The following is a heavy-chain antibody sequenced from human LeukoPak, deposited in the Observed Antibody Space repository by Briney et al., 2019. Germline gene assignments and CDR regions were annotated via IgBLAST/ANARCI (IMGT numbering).Heavy chain of an antibody. V-gene: IGHV4-4*09. CDR3: ARARDYSNPSFFYMDV. CDR1: GGSISSYY. D-gene: IGHD4-11*01. J-gene: IGHJ6*03. CDR2: IYTSRSS. Sequence: SETLSLTCTVSGGSISSYYWSWIRQPPGKGLEWIGYIYTSRSSNYNPSLESRVTMSVDTSKNQFSLKVSSVTAADTAVYYCARARDYSNPSFFYMDVWGKGTTVTVSS.